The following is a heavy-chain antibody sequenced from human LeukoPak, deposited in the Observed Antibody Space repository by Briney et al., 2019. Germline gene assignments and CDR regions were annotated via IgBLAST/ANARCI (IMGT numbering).Heavy chain of an antibody. J-gene: IGHJ4*02. CDR1: GGSISSYY. V-gene: IGHV4-59*01. CDR3: ARLNYDFDFPDY. CDR2: IYNSGST. D-gene: IGHD3-3*01. Sequence: KPSETLSLTRTVSGGSISSYYWSWIRQPPGEGLEWIGHIYNSGSTKYNPSLKSRVTISVDTSKNQFSLKLSSVTAADTAMYYCARLNYDFDFPDYWGQGTLVTVSS.